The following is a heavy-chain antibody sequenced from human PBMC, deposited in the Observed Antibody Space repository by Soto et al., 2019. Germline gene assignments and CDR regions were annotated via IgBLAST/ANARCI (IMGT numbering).Heavy chain of an antibody. D-gene: IGHD6-13*01. J-gene: IGHJ4*02. Sequence: GGSLRLSCAASGFTFSVYGMHWVRQAPGKGLEWVAFISFDGVEKFYADSVKGRFTISRDTSMNTLYLQMNSLGAVDTAVYYCATPSGAYRSRVYFPSWGQGTLVTVSS. CDR3: ATPSGAYRSRVYFPS. CDR2: ISFDGVEK. V-gene: IGHV3-30*03. CDR1: GFTFSVYG.